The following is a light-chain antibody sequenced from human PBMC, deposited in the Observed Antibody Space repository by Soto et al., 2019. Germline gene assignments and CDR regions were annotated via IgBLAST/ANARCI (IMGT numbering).Light chain of an antibody. J-gene: IGLJ2*01. CDR2: ANS. V-gene: IGLV1-40*01. CDR1: SSNIGAGFD. CDR3: QSFDSSLSGSV. Sequence: QAVVTQPPSVSGAPGQRATISCTGSSSNIGAGFDVHWYQQLPGTAPKLLIYANSNRPSGVPDRFSGSKSGTSASLAIAGLQAEDEADYYCQSFDSSLSGSVFGGGTKVTVL.